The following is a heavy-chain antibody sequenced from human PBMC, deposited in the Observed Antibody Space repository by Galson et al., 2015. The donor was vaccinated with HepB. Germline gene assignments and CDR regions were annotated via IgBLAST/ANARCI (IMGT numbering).Heavy chain of an antibody. D-gene: IGHD5-24*01. CDR2: TLYRSKWSI. CDR1: GDSVSSNRAA. CDR3: ARVGPGRDGYNYGALDI. V-gene: IGHV6-1*01. J-gene: IGHJ3*02. Sequence: CAISGDSVSSNRAAWNWIRQSPSRGLEWLGRTLYRSKWSIDYAASVRSRIIINPDTSNNQVSLQLNSVTPEDTAVYYRARVGPGRDGYNYGALDIWAQGTMVTVSS.